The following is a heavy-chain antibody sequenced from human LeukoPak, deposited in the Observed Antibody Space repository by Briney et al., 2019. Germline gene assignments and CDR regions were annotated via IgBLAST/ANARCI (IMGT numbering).Heavy chain of an antibody. V-gene: IGHV4-34*01. CDR3: ARVGVSYDILTGSKGYFDY. Sequence: PSETLSLTCAVYGGSFSGYYWSWIRQSPGKGLEWIGEINHSGSTNYNPSLKSRVTISVDTSKNQFSLKLSSVTAADTAVYYCARVGVSYDILTGSKGYFDYWGQGTLVTVSS. J-gene: IGHJ4*02. CDR2: INHSGST. D-gene: IGHD3-9*01. CDR1: GGSFSGYY.